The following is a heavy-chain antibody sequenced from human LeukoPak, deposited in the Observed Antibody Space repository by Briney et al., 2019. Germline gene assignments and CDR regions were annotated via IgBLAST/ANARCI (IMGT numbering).Heavy chain of an antibody. CDR2: IYPSDSEN. V-gene: IGHV5-51*01. CDR3: VGSRGYSYGYSYYFDY. CDR1: GYNFTTNW. Sequence: GESLKISCKGSGYNFTTNWIGWVRQMPGKGLEWMGIIYPSDSENRYSPSFEGQVTISADKSISTAYLQWSSLKASDTAMYYCVGSRGYSYGYSYYFDYWGQGTLVTVSS. D-gene: IGHD5-18*01. J-gene: IGHJ4*02.